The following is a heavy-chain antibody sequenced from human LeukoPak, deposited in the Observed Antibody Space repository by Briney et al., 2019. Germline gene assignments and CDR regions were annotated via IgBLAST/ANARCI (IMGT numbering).Heavy chain of an antibody. CDR2: IYYSGST. J-gene: IGHJ6*02. Sequence: SETLSLTCTVSGGSISSYYWSWIRQPPGKGLEWIGYIYYSGSTNYNPSLKSRVTISVDTSKNQFSLKLSSVTAADTAVYYCARWGSGGWLRLSYGMDVWGQGTTVTVSS. CDR1: GGSISSYY. V-gene: IGHV4-59*01. D-gene: IGHD5-12*01. CDR3: ARWGSGGWLRLSYGMDV.